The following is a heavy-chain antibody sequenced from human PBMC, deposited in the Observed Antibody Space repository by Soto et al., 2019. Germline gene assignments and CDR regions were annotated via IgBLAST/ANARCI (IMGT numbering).Heavy chain of an antibody. CDR3: AGEGGRVGRYCSGGSCYSGYFDY. J-gene: IGHJ4*02. CDR2: VNSDGGST. Sequence: GGSLRLSCAASGFTFRTYGMHWVRQGPGKGLEYISTVNSDGGSTFYANSVKGRFIISRDNSKNTLYLQMGSLRAEDMAVYYCAGEGGRVGRYCSGGSCYSGYFDYWGQGTLVTVSS. D-gene: IGHD2-15*01. CDR1: GFTFRTYG. V-gene: IGHV3-64*01.